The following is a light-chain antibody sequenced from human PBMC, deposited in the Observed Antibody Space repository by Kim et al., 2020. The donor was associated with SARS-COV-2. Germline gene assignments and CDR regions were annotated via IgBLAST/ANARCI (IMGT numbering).Light chain of an antibody. V-gene: IGLV6-57*03. CDR2: EDN. CDR3: QSYDSSNVV. Sequence: GKTVTTSPTRSSGGIARNYVQWYHQRPGRAPTTVIYEDNQRPSGVPDRFSGSIDGSSNSASLTISGLKTEDEADYYCQSYDSSNVVFGGGTQLTVL. CDR1: SGGIARNY. J-gene: IGLJ2*01.